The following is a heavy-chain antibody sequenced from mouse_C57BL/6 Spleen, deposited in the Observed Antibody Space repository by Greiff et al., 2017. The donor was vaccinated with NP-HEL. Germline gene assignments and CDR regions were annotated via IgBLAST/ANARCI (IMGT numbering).Heavy chain of an antibody. V-gene: IGHV14-4*01. CDR2: IDPENGDT. Sequence: EVKLEESGAELVRPGASVKLSCTASGFNIKDDYMHWVKQRPEQGLEWIGWIDPENGDTEYASKFQGKATITADTSSNTAYLQLSSLTSEDTAVYYCTNGNGAMDYWGQGTSVTVSS. D-gene: IGHD2-1*01. CDR3: TNGNGAMDY. CDR1: GFNIKDDY. J-gene: IGHJ4*01.